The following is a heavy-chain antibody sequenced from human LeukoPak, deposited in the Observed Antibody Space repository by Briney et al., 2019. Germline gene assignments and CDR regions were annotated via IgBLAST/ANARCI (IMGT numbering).Heavy chain of an antibody. D-gene: IGHD3-10*01. V-gene: IGHV3-23*01. CDR2: ISGSGGST. J-gene: IGHJ5*02. Sequence: GGSLRLSCAASGFTFSSYAMSWVRQTPGKGLEWVSAISGSGGSTYYADSVKGRFTISRDNSKNTLYLQMNSLRAEDTAVYYCAKASVDEILLWFGELLPWFDPWGQGTLVTVSS. CDR3: AKASVDEILLWFGELLPWFDP. CDR1: GFTFSSYA.